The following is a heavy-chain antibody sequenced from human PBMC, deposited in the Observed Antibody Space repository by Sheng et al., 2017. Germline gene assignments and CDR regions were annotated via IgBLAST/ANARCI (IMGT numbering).Heavy chain of an antibody. Sequence: EMQLVESGGGLVKPGGPVKLSCAASGFTFSDVWMTWVRQAPRKGLEWVGRIKRKIDGETTEYAAPVKDRFTISRDDSKNTLHLQMSSLKTEDTAVYYCATGDCGGGSCHAFDIWGPGTMVTVSS. CDR1: GFTFSDVW. CDR2: IKRKIDGETT. CDR3: ATGDCGGGSCHAFDI. J-gene: IGHJ3*02. V-gene: IGHV3-15*01. D-gene: IGHD2-15*01.